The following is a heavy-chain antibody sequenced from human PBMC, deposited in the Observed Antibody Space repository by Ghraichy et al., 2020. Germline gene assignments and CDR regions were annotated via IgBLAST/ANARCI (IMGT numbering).Heavy chain of an antibody. Sequence: SETLSLTCAVYGGSFSDYYWSWIRQPPGKGLEWIGEINHSGSTNYNPSLKSRVTISVETSKNQFSLKLSSVTAADTAVYYCARAPGRCTSTSCYSLWDVLRPRSGHFKGFDYWGQGTLVTVSS. CDR3: ARAPGRCTSTSCYSLWDVLRPRSGHFKGFDY. J-gene: IGHJ4*02. V-gene: IGHV4-34*01. CDR1: GGSFSDYY. CDR2: INHSGST. D-gene: IGHD2-2*02.